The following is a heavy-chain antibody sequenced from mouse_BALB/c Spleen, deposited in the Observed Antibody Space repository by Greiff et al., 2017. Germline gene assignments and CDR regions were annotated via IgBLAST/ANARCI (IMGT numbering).Heavy chain of an antibody. Sequence: QVQLQQSGPELVKPGALVKISCKASGYTFTSYDINWVKQRPGQGLEWIGWIYPGSGSTNYNEKFKSKATLTVDTSSSTAYMQLSSLASEDSALYYCARWGYGAMDDWGEGTSVTVSS. CDR3: ARWGYGAMDD. CDR1: GYTFTSYD. V-gene: IGHV1-66*01. D-gene: IGHD2-2*01. J-gene: IGHJ4*01. CDR2: IYPGSGST.